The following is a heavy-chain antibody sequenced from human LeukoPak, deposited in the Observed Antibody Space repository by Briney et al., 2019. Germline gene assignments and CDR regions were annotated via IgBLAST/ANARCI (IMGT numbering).Heavy chain of an antibody. J-gene: IGHJ4*02. D-gene: IGHD2-15*01. Sequence: PSETLSLTCTVSGGSISSSSYYWGWIRHPPGKGLGWIGSIYYSGSTYYNPSLKSRVTISVDTSKNQFSLKLSSVTAADTAVYYCAREAGPYCSGGSCYSDWGQGTLVTVSS. CDR3: AREAGPYCSGGSCYSD. V-gene: IGHV4-39*07. CDR2: IYYSGST. CDR1: GGSISSSSYY.